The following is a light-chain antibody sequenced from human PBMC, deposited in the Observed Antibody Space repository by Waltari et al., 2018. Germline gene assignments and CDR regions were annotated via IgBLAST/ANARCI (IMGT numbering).Light chain of an antibody. CDR2: EKT. CDR1: SSNIGTNY. J-gene: IGLJ7*01. V-gene: IGLV1-51*02. Sequence: QSVLTQPPSVSAAPGQRVTISCSGGSSNIGTNYVSWYRQFPGTAPKLLIYEKTGRPSGIPGRFSGTKSGTSATLDITGLQAGDEADYYCGTWDSSLSGAVFGGGTHLTVL. CDR3: GTWDSSLSGAV.